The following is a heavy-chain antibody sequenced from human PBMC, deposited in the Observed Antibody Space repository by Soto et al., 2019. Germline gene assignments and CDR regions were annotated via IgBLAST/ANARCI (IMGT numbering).Heavy chain of an antibody. J-gene: IGHJ6*01. V-gene: IGHV3-53*01. CDR2: ISDNGTT. CDR1: GLTVSNAY. CDR3: VRPLPSGLNFGLDV. D-gene: IGHD3-10*01. Sequence: EVQLVESGGGLIQPGGSMRLSCAASGLTVSNAYMAWVRQAPGIGLEWVSVISDNGTTYYADSVKGRFTISRDTSTNILSLQMDSLIAKDTAVYYWVRPLPSGLNFGLDVWGQGTTVTVS.